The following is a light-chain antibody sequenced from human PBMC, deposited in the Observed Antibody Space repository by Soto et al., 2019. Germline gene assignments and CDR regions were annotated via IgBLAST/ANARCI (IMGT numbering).Light chain of an antibody. CDR3: HQRSDWPPWT. CDR1: QSVSTY. Sequence: EIVLTQSPATLSLSPGERATLSCRASQSVSTYLAWYQQKPGQAPRLLIYDASNRATDIPARFSATGSGTDFTLTISSLEPEDFAVYYCHQRSDWPPWTFGQGTKVEIK. V-gene: IGKV3-11*01. CDR2: DAS. J-gene: IGKJ1*01.